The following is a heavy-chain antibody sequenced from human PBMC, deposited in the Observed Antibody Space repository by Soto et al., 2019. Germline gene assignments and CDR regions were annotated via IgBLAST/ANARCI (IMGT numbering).Heavy chain of an antibody. Sequence: PGGSLRLSCAASGFTFSESAMHWVRQASGKGLEWVGRIRNKDNNYATAYTASVKGRFTISRDDSNNTAYLQMNSLKTEDTAVYYCLSRGANCGGDCACGQGTLVTVSS. CDR3: LSRGANCGGDCA. J-gene: IGHJ5*02. D-gene: IGHD2-21*02. V-gene: IGHV3-73*01. CDR1: GFTFSESA. CDR2: IRNKDNNYAT.